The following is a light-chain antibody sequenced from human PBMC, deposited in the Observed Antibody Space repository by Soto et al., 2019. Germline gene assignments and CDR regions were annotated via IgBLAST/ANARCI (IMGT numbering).Light chain of an antibody. J-gene: IGKJ5*01. Sequence: DIQMTQTPSSLSASVGDRVTITCQASQDIINYLNWYQQKPGKAPKLLIYDASNLERGVPSRFSGNASGTDFTFTISSLQPEDIATYYCQQYDNFPITFGQGTRLEIK. V-gene: IGKV1-33*01. CDR1: QDIINY. CDR2: DAS. CDR3: QQYDNFPIT.